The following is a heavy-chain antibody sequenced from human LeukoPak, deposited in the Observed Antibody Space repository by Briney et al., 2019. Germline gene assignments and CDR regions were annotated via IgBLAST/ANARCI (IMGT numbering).Heavy chain of an antibody. D-gene: IGHD4-11*01. CDR1: GFTFSSYG. V-gene: IGHV3-30*03. Sequence: GGSLRLSCAASGFTFSSYGMHWVRQAPGKGLGGVAVISYDGSNKYYADSVKGRFTISRDNSKNTLYLQMNSLRAEDTAVYYCVSTRFDYWGQGTLVIVSS. J-gene: IGHJ4*02. CDR2: ISYDGSNK. CDR3: VSTRFDY.